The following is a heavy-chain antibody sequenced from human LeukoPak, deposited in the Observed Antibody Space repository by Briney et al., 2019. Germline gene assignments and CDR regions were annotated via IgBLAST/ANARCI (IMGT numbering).Heavy chain of an antibody. V-gene: IGHV3-23*01. D-gene: IGHD1-26*01. Sequence: GGSLRLSCAASDFSFITYAMSWVRQAPGKGLEWVSTISGGGDATYYADSVKGRFTISRDNSKHTVYLQMNSLRDEDTAVYYCAKPQYSGSPPQDYWGQGTLVTVSS. CDR3: AKPQYSGSPPQDY. CDR2: ISGGGDAT. J-gene: IGHJ4*02. CDR1: DFSFITYA.